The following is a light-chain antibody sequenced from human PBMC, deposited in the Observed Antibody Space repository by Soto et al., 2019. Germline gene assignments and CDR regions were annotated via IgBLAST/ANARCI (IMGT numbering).Light chain of an antibody. J-gene: IGKJ5*01. CDR2: DAS. Sequence: IVMTQSPATLSVSPGERATLSCRASQSINSNLAWYQQKPGQAPRLLIYDASNRATGIPARFSGSGSGTDFTLTISSLEPEDFAVYYCQQRSNWPTFGQGTRLEIK. CDR1: QSINSN. CDR3: QQRSNWPT. V-gene: IGKV3-11*01.